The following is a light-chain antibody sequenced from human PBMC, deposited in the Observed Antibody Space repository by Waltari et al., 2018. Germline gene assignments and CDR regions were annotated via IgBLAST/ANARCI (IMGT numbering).Light chain of an antibody. V-gene: IGKV1-33*01. CDR2: DAS. CDR1: QDITNS. CDR3: QQNGHPPLT. J-gene: IGKJ4*01. Sequence: DVQMTQSPSSLSASVGDRVTITCQASQDITNSLHWYQPKSGKAPQLLIYDASNLETGVPSRFSGSGSGTDFTFTISSLQPEDVATYYCQQNGHPPLTFGGGTKVEI.